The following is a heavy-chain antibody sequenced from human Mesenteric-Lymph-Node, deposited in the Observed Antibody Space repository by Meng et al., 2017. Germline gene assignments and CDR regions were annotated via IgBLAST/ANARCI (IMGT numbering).Heavy chain of an antibody. J-gene: IGHJ5*02. CDR3: ARGYVTWFDP. D-gene: IGHD3-16*01. CDR1: GYTLASYA. CDR2: IKNNTGNP. V-gene: IGHV7-4-1*02. Sequence: QVQRVQSGSELKNPGASAKVSCKASGYTLASYALNWVRQAPGQGLEWMGWIKNNTGNPTYAQGFTGRFVFSLDTSVSTAYLQISSLKAEDTAVYYCARGYVTWFDPWGQGTLVTVSS.